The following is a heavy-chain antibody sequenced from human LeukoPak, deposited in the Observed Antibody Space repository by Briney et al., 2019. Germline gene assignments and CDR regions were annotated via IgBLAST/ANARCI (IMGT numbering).Heavy chain of an antibody. J-gene: IGHJ5*02. CDR2: ISTSSIYI. D-gene: IGHD4-17*01. CDR1: GFTFSSYW. CDR3: ARGGGAVTTVTDGWFDP. V-gene: IGHV3-21*01. Sequence: GGSLRLPCAASGFTFSSYWMSWVRQAPGKVLEWVSSISTSSIYIYYADSVKGRFTISRDNAKNSLYLQINSLRVQDTAVYYCARGGGAVTTVTDGWFDPWGQGTLVTVSS.